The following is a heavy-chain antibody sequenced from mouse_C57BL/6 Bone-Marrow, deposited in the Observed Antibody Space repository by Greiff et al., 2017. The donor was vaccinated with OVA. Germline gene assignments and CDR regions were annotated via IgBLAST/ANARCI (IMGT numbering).Heavy chain of an antibody. V-gene: IGHV1-22*01. Sequence: EVQLQESGPELVKPGASVKMSCKASGYTFTDYNMHWVKQSHGKSLEWIGYINPNNGGTSYNQQFKGKATLTVNKSSSTAYMELRSLTSEDSAVEYCAREDYDRGDDNARDYWGQGTSVTVSS. CDR1: GYTFTDYN. J-gene: IGHJ4*01. D-gene: IGHD2-13*01. CDR3: AREDYDRGDDNARDY. CDR2: INPNNGGT.